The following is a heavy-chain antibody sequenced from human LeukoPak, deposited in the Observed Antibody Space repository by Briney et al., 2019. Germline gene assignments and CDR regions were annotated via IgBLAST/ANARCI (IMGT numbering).Heavy chain of an antibody. Sequence: GGSLRLSCAASGFTFSSYNMNWVRQAPGKGLEWVSSISSSSSYIYYADSVKGRFTISGDNAKNSLYLQMNSLRAEDTAVYYCARVGSSSWYYYYYMDVWGKGTTVTISS. V-gene: IGHV3-21*04. CDR1: GFTFSSYN. CDR2: ISSSSSYI. J-gene: IGHJ6*03. D-gene: IGHD6-13*01. CDR3: ARVGSSSWYYYYYMDV.